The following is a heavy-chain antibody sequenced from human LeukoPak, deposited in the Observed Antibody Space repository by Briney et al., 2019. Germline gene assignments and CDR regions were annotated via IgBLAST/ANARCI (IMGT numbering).Heavy chain of an antibody. V-gene: IGHV5-51*01. CDR3: ARGWDCSSTSCRGWFDP. D-gene: IGHD2-2*01. J-gene: IGHJ5*02. Sequence: GESLKISCKGSGYSFTSYWIGWARQMPGKGLEWMGIIYPGDSDTRYSPSFQGQVTISADKSISTAYLQWSSLKASDTAMYYCARGWDCSSTSCRGWFDPWGQGTLVTVSS. CDR1: GYSFTSYW. CDR2: IYPGDSDT.